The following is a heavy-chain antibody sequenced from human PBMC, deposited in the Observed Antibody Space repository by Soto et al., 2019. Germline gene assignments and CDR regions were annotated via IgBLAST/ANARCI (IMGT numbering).Heavy chain of an antibody. CDR2: IYSSGST. D-gene: IGHD3-22*01. Sequence: PETLSLTCTVSGGSITSYYWSWIRQAAGKGLEWIGRIYSSGSTSYNPSLKSRVTMSVDTSKNQFSLKLRSVTAADTAVYYCVREPGYYDSSGYVAYWGQGTLVTVSS. V-gene: IGHV4-4*07. J-gene: IGHJ4*02. CDR3: VREPGYYDSSGYVAY. CDR1: GGSITSYY.